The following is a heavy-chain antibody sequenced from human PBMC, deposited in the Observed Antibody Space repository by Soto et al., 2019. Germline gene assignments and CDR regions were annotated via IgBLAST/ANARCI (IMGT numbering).Heavy chain of an antibody. Sequence: SETLSLTCAVYGGSFSGYYWCWIRQPPGKGLEWIGEINHSGSTNYNPSLKSRVTISVDTSKNQFSLKLSSVTAADTAVYYCAGARITIFRFDYWGQGTLVTVSS. CDR1: GGSFSGYY. CDR3: AGARITIFRFDY. V-gene: IGHV4-34*01. D-gene: IGHD3-3*01. CDR2: INHSGST. J-gene: IGHJ4*02.